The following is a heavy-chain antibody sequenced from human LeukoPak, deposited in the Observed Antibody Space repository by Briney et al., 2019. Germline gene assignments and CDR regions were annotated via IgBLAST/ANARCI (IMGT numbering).Heavy chain of an antibody. CDR1: GGTFSSYF. CDR3: ARGVDV. V-gene: IGHV1-69*06. CDR2: IIPVYGTT. J-gene: IGHJ6*04. Sequence: ASVKVSCKAYGGTFSSYFISWVRQAPGQGLEWMGSIIPVYGTTNYAQKFQGRVTITADRTSSTAYMELSSLRSEDTAVYYCARGVDVWGKGTAVTVSS.